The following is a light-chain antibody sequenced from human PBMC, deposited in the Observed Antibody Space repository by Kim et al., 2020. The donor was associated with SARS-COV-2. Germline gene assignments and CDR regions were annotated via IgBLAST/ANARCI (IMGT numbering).Light chain of an antibody. V-gene: IGKV3-11*01. J-gene: IGKJ2*01. Sequence: LLPAGRGAPLCRPSRRSGSSYLGWYQQKPGQAPRLLIFAASNRATGIPGRFSGSGSGTEFTLTINSLEPEDFAVYYCQQDGNSPGTFGRGTKLEI. CDR1: RSGSSY. CDR3: QQDGNSPGT. CDR2: AAS.